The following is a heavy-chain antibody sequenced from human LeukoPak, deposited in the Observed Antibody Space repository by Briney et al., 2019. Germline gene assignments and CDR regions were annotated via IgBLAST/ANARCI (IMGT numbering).Heavy chain of an antibody. CDR2: ISAYNGNT. V-gene: IGHV1-18*01. CDR1: GYTFTSYG. CDR3: ARLLRPDSSGYYYDD. D-gene: IGHD3-22*01. Sequence: VASVNVSCKASGYTFTSYGISWVRQAPGQGLEWMGWISAYNGNTNYARKLQGRVTMTTDTSTSTAYMELRSLRSDDTAVYYCARLLRPDSSGYYYDDWGQGTLVTVSS. J-gene: IGHJ4*02.